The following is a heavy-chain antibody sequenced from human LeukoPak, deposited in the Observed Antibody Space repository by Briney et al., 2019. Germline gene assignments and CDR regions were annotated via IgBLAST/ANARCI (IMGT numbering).Heavy chain of an antibody. V-gene: IGHV1-69*13. Sequence: SVKVSCKASGGTFSSYAISWVRQAPGQGLEWMGGIIPIFGTANYAQKFQGRVTITADESTSTAYMELSSLRSEDTAVYYCASSRVPPYCWFDPWGQGTLVTVSS. J-gene: IGHJ5*02. CDR3: ASSRVPPYCWFDP. CDR2: IIPIFGTA. CDR1: GGTFSSYA. D-gene: IGHD1-1*01.